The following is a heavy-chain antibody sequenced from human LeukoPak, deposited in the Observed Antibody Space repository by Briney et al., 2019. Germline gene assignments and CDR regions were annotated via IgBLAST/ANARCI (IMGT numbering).Heavy chain of an antibody. CDR3: ARDSGGDAFDI. CDR2: ISYDGSNK. Sequence: GGSLRLSCAASGFTFSSYGMHWVRQAPGKGLEWVAVISYDGSNKYYADSVKGRFTISRDNSKNTLYLQMNSLRAEDTAVYYCARDSGGDAFDIWGQGTMVTVSS. J-gene: IGHJ3*02. D-gene: IGHD3-16*01. CDR1: GFTFSSYG. V-gene: IGHV3-30*03.